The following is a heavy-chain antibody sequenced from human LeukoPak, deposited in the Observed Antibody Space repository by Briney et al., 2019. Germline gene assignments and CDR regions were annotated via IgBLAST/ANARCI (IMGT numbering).Heavy chain of an antibody. CDR3: ATDNSYGSGSYYT. CDR1: GGSISTFY. D-gene: IGHD3-10*01. V-gene: IGHV4-59*01. CDR2: IYYSGNT. Sequence: SETLSLTCTVSGGSISTFYWSWIRQPPGKGLEWIGYIYYSGNTNYNPSLKSRVTISVDTSKNQFSLKLSSVTAADTAVYYCATDNSYGSGSYYTWGQGTLVTVSS. J-gene: IGHJ4*02.